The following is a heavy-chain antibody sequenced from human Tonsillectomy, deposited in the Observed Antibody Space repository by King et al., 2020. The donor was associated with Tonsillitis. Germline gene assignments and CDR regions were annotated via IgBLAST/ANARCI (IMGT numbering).Heavy chain of an antibody. D-gene: IGHD2-2*01. Sequence: QVQLVESGTEVKKPGASVKVSCKTSGYTFSSYGISWVRQAPGQGLEWMGWISVYNGNTNYAQKFQGRVTMTTDTSTSTAYMELRSLRSDDTAVYYCARDCSTTNCWLDPWGQGTLVTVSS. CDR2: ISVYNGNT. V-gene: IGHV1-18*01. CDR3: ARDCSTTNCWLDP. CDR1: GYTFSSYG. J-gene: IGHJ5*02.